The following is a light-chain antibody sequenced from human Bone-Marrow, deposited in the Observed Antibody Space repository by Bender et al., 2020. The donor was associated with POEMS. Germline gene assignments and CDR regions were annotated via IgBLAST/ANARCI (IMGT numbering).Light chain of an antibody. CDR1: DSNIGSNY. CDR2: DNN. J-gene: IGLJ3*02. V-gene: IGLV1-51*01. Sequence: GQRVTISCSGTDSNIGSNYVSWFQQLPETAPKLVIFDNNKRPSGIPARFSGSKSGTSATLGITGLQTGDEADYYCGTWDTSLSAWVFGGGTKLTVL. CDR3: GTWDTSLSAWV.